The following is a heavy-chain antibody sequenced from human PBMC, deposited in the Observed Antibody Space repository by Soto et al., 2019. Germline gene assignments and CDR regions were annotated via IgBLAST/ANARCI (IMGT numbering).Heavy chain of an antibody. D-gene: IGHD3-3*01. CDR2: INHSGST. CDR1: GGTFSGYY. CDR3: ARVFGDFWNRYYTGPNVRMDV. Sequence: SQTMCLPGVVDGGTFSGYYCSWISKPPGTGLEWIGEINHSGSTNYHPSLKSRVTISVDTSKNPFSLKLSSVTAADTAVYYCARVFGDFWNRYYTGPNVRMDVWGQRP. J-gene: IGHJ6*02. V-gene: IGHV4-34*01.